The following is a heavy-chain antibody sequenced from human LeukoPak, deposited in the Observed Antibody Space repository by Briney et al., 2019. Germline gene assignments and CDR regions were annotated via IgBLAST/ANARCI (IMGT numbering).Heavy chain of an antibody. CDR3: ANTEEAYDFWSGYGGIDAFDI. D-gene: IGHD3-3*01. CDR1: GYTLTELS. Sequence: ASVKVSCKVSGYTLTELSMHWVRQAPGKGLEWMGGFDPEDGETIYAQKFQGRVTMTEDTSTDTAYMELSSLRSEDTAVYYCANTEEAYDFWSGYGGIDAFDIWGQGTVVTVSS. J-gene: IGHJ3*02. V-gene: IGHV1-24*01. CDR2: FDPEDGET.